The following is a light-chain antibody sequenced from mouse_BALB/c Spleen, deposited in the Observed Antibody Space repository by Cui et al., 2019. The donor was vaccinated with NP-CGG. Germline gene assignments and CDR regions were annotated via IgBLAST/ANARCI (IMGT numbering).Light chain of an antibody. CDR1: TGAVTTSNY. Sequence: QAVVKQESDLTTSPGETGTLTCRSSTGAVTTSNYANWVQEKPDHLFTGLIGGTNNRAPGVPARFSGSLIGDKAALTITGAQTEDEAIYFCALWYSNHWVFGGGTKLTVL. J-gene: IGLJ1*01. V-gene: IGLV1*01. CDR3: ALWYSNHWV. CDR2: GTN.